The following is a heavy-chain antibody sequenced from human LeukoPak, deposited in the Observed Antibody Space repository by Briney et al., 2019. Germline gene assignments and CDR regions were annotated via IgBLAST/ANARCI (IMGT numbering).Heavy chain of an antibody. J-gene: IGHJ4*02. CDR1: GGSISTYY. Sequence: SETLSLTCTVSGGSISTYYWSWIRQPPGKGLEWIATVFQLQTVRSFYNKSLESRVTMSLDTSQNQFSLNLTSVTAADTALYFCARVLHAPKFIDSWGQGTLVTVSS. D-gene: IGHD2-8*01. CDR3: ARVLHAPKFIDS. V-gene: IGHV4-59*04. CDR2: VFQLQTVRS.